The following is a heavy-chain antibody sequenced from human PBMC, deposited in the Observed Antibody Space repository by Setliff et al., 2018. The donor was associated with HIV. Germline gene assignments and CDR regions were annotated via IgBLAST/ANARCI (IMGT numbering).Heavy chain of an antibody. CDR3: TRDKGYAFDI. J-gene: IGHJ3*02. CDR1: GFTFGDYT. D-gene: IGHD5-18*01. CDR2: IRSKTYGATT. Sequence: LRLSCSASGFTFGDYTMSWVRQAPGRGLEWVGFIRSKTYGATTEYAASVKGRFTISRDDSKSIAYLQINSLKTEDTAVYYCTRDKGYAFDIWGQGTMVTVSS. V-gene: IGHV3-49*04.